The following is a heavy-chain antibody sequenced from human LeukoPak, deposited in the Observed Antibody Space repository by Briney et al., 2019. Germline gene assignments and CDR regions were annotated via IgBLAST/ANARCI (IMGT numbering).Heavy chain of an antibody. CDR2: INHSGST. CDR1: GVSFTGYY. Sequence: PSETLSLTCDASGVSFTGYYWTWIRQAPGKGLEWIGEINHSGSTNYNPSLKRRVTISVDMSKKQFSLNLRSVTAADTAVYYCARGLRVFDSSPYYCDHWGQGTQVIVSS. CDR3: ARGLRVFDSSPYYCDH. J-gene: IGHJ4*02. D-gene: IGHD3-22*01. V-gene: IGHV4-34*01.